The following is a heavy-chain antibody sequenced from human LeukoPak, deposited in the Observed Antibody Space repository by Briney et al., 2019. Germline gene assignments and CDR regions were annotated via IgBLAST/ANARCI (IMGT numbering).Heavy chain of an antibody. CDR2: ITWNSDDM. CDR1: GFTFDGYG. J-gene: IGHJ4*02. V-gene: IGHV3-9*01. CDR3: TKVTDWRTGFDY. Sequence: QAGGSLRLSCAASGFTFDGYGMYWVRQAPGKGLEWVSGITWNSDDMAYADSVKGRFTISRDNAKNCLYLQMNSLRVEDTALYYCTKVTDWRTGFDYWGQGTLVTVSS. D-gene: IGHD3-9*01.